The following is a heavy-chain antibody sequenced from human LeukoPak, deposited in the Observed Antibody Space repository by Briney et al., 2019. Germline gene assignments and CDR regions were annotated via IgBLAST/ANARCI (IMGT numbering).Heavy chain of an antibody. CDR3: ARPSEYCSSTTCSIDY. D-gene: IGHD2-2*01. V-gene: IGHV3-74*01. J-gene: IGHJ4*02. CDR2: INSDGSST. CDR1: GFTFSRYW. Sequence: GGSLRLSCAASGFTFSRYWMHWVRQAPGKGLVWVSRINSDGSSTNYADSMKGRFTISRDNAKNTLFLQMDSLRAGDTAVYYCARPSEYCSSTTCSIDYWGQGTLVTVSS.